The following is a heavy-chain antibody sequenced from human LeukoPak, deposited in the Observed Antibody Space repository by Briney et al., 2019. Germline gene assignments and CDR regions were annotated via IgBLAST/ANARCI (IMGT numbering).Heavy chain of an antibody. CDR2: SGGST. Sequence: SGGSTYYADSVKGRFTISRDNSKNTLYLQMNSLRAEDTAVYYCAILARGGYDYYCYYYMDVWGKGTTVTVSS. CDR3: AILARGGYDYYCYYYMDV. D-gene: IGHD5-12*01. V-gene: IGHV3-23*01. J-gene: IGHJ6*03.